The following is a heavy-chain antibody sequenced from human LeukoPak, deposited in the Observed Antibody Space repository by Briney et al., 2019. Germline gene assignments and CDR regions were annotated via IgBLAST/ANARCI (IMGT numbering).Heavy chain of an antibody. D-gene: IGHD6-19*01. J-gene: IGHJ4*02. CDR2: IYYSGST. V-gene: IGHV4-59*01. CDR1: GGSIRSYY. Sequence: SETRSLTCTVSGGSIRSYYWSWIRQPPGKGLEWIAYIYYSGSTNYNPSLRGRVTISIDTPTNQSSLSLTAGTPTATAGYTCPRVPVAAREYFDYWGQGTLVTVSS. CDR3: PRVPVAAREYFDY.